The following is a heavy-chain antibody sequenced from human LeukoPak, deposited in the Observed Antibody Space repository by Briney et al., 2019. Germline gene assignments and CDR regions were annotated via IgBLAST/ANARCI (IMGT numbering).Heavy chain of an antibody. Sequence: SETLSLTCAVYGGSFSGYYWSWIRQPPGKGLEWIGEVHHSGSTTYNPSLKSRVTISVDTSKNQFSLRLSSVTAADTAVYYCARITIFPPVYYYYGMDVWGQGTTVTVSS. V-gene: IGHV4-34*01. CDR3: ARITIFPPVYYYYGMDV. J-gene: IGHJ6*02. CDR1: GGSFSGYY. D-gene: IGHD3-9*01. CDR2: VHHSGST.